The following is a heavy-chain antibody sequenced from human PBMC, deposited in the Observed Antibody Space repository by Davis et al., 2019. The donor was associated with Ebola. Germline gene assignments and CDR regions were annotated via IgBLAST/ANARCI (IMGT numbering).Heavy chain of an antibody. CDR3: AILWQRHPIGMDV. CDR2: ISPDGSDK. D-gene: IGHD3-10*01. CDR1: GISFSNYG. Sequence: GGSLRLSCAASGISFSNYGMFWVRQAPGKVMEWVAVISPDGSDKNYADSGKGRFTISRDNSKNTLDLQMNSLRPEDTAVYYCAILWQRHPIGMDVWGKGTTVTVSS. V-gene: IGHV3-30*03. J-gene: IGHJ6*04.